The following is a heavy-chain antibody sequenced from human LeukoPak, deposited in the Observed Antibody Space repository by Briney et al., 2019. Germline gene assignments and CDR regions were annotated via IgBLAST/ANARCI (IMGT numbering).Heavy chain of an antibody. CDR2: IYPGDSDT. CDR3: AAASMVRGVIITGFGY. V-gene: IGHV5-51*01. CDR1: GYSFTSYW. J-gene: IGHJ4*02. D-gene: IGHD3-10*01. Sequence: GESLKISCKGSGYSFTSYWIGWVRQMPGKGLEWMGIIYPGDSDTRYSPSFQGQVTISADKSISTAYLQWSSLKASDTAMYYCAAASMVRGVIITGFGYWGQGTLVTVSS.